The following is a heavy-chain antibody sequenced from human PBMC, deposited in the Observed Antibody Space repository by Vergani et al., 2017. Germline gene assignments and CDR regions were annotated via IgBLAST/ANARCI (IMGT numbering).Heavy chain of an antibody. CDR2: ISGSGGST. J-gene: IGHJ4*01. CDR3: VKEKIDLGSYFFDS. Sequence: EVQVVESGGGLIKPGGSLRLSCVVSGITFKNAWINWVRQAPGKGLEWVSAISGSGGSTYYADSVKGRFTISRDNSKNTLYLQMNSLRAEDTAVYYCVKEKIDLGSYFFDSWGHGILVTVSS. D-gene: IGHD2/OR15-2a*01. V-gene: IGHV3-23*04. CDR1: GITFKNAW.